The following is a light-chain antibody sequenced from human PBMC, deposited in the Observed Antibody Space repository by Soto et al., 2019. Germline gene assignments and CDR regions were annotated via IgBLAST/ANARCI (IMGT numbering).Light chain of an antibody. J-gene: IGLJ2*01. Sequence: QSVLPQPASVSGSPGQSITISCTGTSSDVGGYNYVSWYQQHPGKAPKLMIYDVSNRPSGVSNRFSGSKSGNTASLTISGLQAEDEADYYCSSYTSSSTLVVFGGGTQLTVL. CDR3: SSYTSSSTLVV. CDR2: DVS. V-gene: IGLV2-14*01. CDR1: SSDVGGYNY.